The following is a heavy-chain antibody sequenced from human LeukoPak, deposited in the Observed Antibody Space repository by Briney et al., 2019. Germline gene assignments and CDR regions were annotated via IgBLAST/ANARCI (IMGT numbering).Heavy chain of an antibody. CDR1: GFTVRNNY. Sequence: EGSLRLSCAASGFTVRNNYMNWVRQAPGKGLEWVSFIYGGSSTYYADSVKGRFTISRDSSKNTLYLQMNSVRAEDTAVYYCARTVGGVFDYWGQGTLVTVSS. D-gene: IGHD1-26*01. CDR3: ARTVGGVFDY. V-gene: IGHV3-66*01. CDR2: IYGGSST. J-gene: IGHJ4*02.